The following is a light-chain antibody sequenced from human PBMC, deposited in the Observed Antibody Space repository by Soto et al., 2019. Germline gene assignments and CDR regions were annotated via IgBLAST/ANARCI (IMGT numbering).Light chain of an antibody. J-gene: IGKJ4*01. CDR2: DAS. CDR3: QQYDTYPLT. Sequence: DVQMTQSPSSLSASVGDRVTITCRASQSINNWLAWYQQKPGKAPKFLIYDASTLETGVPSRFSGSASGTEFTLTLSGLQPEDVASYYCQQYDTYPLTFGGGTRVELK. V-gene: IGKV1-5*01. CDR1: QSINNW.